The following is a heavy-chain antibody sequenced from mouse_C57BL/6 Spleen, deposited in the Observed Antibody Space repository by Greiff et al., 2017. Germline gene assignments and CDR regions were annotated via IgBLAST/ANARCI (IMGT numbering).Heavy chain of an antibody. CDR1: GYTFTSYW. CDR3: ARDYSNYYAMDY. Sequence: QVQLQQPGAELVRPGSSVKLSCKASGYTFTSYWMHWVKQRPIQGLEWIGNIDPSDSETHYNQKFKDKATLTVDTSSSTAYMQLSSLTSEDSAVYYCARDYSNYYAMDYWGQGTSVTVSS. CDR2: IDPSDSET. D-gene: IGHD2-5*01. V-gene: IGHV1-52*01. J-gene: IGHJ4*01.